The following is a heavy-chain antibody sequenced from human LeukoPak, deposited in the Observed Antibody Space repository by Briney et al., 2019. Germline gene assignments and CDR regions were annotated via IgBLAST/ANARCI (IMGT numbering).Heavy chain of an antibody. CDR3: AKDLESAYDCAGHYSPFDS. J-gene: IGHJ4*02. V-gene: IGHV3-23*01. D-gene: IGHD3-22*01. CDR2: ISGSGGFT. CDR1: GFTFSSYG. Sequence: GGSLRLSCAASGFTFSSYGMSWVRQAPGKGLEWVSAISGSGGFTYYADSVKGRFTISRDNSMNTLFLQMNSLRAEDTAVYYCAKDLESAYDCAGHYSPFDSWAQGTLVTVSS.